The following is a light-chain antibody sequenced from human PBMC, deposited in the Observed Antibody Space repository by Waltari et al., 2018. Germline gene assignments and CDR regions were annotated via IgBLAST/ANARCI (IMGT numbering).Light chain of an antibody. V-gene: IGKV1-33*01. Sequence: DIQMTQSPSSLSTSVADRVNTTCQASQDINIYLNWDQQKPGKAPKIVIYDASNLDTGVPSRFSGSGAGTDFTFTISSLQPEDIATYYCQQYDSLPLTFGGGTKVEIK. CDR2: DAS. J-gene: IGKJ4*01. CDR3: QQYDSLPLT. CDR1: QDINIY.